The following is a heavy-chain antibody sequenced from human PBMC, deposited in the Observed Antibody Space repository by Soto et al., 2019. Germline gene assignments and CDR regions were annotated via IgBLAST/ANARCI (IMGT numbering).Heavy chain of an antibody. CDR2: INPYNGNT. CDR1: GYTFNTYG. Sequence: GASVKVSCKASGYTFNTYGITWVRQAPGQGLEWMGWINPYNGNTKFAQELQDRVTMTTATSTSTAYMELASLRSDDTAVYYCARGCIAVTTHLCYWGQGTLVTVSS. D-gene: IGHD4-17*01. J-gene: IGHJ4*02. CDR3: ARGCIAVTTHLCY. V-gene: IGHV1-18*01.